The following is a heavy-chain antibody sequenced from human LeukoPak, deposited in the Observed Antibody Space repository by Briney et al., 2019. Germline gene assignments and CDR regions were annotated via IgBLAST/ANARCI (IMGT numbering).Heavy chain of an antibody. CDR2: ISGSGGST. J-gene: IGHJ5*02. CDR1: GITLSNYG. D-gene: IGHD3-10*01. CDR3: ARYYGSGKEWFDP. Sequence: GGSLRLSCAVSGITLSNYGMSWVRQTPGKGLEWVAGISGSGGSTNYADSVKGRFTISRDNAKNSLYLQMNSLRAEDTAVYYCARYYGSGKEWFDPWGQGALVTVSS. V-gene: IGHV3-23*01.